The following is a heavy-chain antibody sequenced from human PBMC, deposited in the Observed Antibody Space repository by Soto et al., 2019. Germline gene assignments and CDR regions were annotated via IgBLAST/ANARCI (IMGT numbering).Heavy chain of an antibody. Sequence: PGGSLRLSCAASGFTFSSYGMHWVRQAPGKGLEWVAVISYDGSDKYYADSVKGRFTISRDNFKNTLHLQMNSLRTEDTAVYYCAKSGVAGPIVASWGQGALVTAPQ. CDR2: ISYDGSDK. V-gene: IGHV3-30*18. J-gene: IGHJ5*02. CDR1: GFTFSSYG. D-gene: IGHD2-8*01. CDR3: AKSGVAGPIVAS.